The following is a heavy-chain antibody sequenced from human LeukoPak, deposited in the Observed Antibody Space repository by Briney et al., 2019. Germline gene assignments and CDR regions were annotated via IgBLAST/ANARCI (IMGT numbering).Heavy chain of an antibody. V-gene: IGHV1-18*01. CDR1: GYTFANYG. CDR3: ARDAYYYDVGLASNFDY. CDR2: ISGYSGKT. D-gene: IGHD3-22*01. Sequence: SVKLSCKASGYTFANYGISWVRQAPGQGHEWMGWISGYSGKTNYAQKVQGRVTMTTDTSTSTAYMELRSLTSIDTAVYYCARDAYYYDVGLASNFDYWGQGALVTVSS. J-gene: IGHJ4*02.